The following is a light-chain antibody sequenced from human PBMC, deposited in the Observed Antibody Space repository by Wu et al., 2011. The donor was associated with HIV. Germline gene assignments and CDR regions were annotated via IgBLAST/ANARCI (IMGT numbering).Light chain of an antibody. CDR3: QQYGSSPDT. CDR1: QSINNN. J-gene: IGKJ2*01. CDR2: DAS. Sequence: EIVLTQSPDTLSLSPGERATLSCRASQSINNNLAWYQQKPGQAPRLLIYDASNRVTGIPPRFSGSGSGTHFTLTISNLEPEDFAVYYCQQYGSSPDTFGQGTKLEIK. V-gene: IGKV3-20*01.